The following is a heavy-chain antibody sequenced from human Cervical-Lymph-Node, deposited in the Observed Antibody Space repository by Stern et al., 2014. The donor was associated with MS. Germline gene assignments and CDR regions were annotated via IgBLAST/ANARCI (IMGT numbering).Heavy chain of an antibody. CDR3: ARAKGRFDGDYVMFDY. D-gene: IGHD4-17*01. Sequence: QVQLQESGPGLVKPSETLSLTCTVSGGSISGYYCIWIRQAPGKGLEWIGYIYCGGSTNYNPSLKSRASISVDTSKNQFSLRLTSVTPADTAVYYCARAKGRFDGDYVMFDYWGQGTLVTVSS. J-gene: IGHJ4*02. CDR1: GGSISGYY. V-gene: IGHV4-59*01. CDR2: IYCGGST.